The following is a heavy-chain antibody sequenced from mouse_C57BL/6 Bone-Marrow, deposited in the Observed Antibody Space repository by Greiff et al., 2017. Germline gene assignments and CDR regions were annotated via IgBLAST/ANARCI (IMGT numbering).Heavy chain of an antibody. Sequence: QVQLQQSGAELVKPGASVKMSCKASGYTFTSYWITWVKQRPGQGLEWIGDIYPGSGSTNYNEKFKSKATLTVDTSSSTAYMQLSSLTSEDSAVYYCARGVTTVVAKDFDYWGQGTTLTVSS. V-gene: IGHV1-55*01. CDR1: GYTFTSYW. J-gene: IGHJ2*01. CDR3: ARGVTTVVAKDFDY. D-gene: IGHD1-1*01. CDR2: IYPGSGST.